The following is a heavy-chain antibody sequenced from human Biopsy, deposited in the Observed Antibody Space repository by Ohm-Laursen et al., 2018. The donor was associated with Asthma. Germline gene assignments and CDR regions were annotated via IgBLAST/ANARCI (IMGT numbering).Heavy chain of an antibody. D-gene: IGHD3-22*01. CDR3: ARQSGQDYGDSSGFDI. J-gene: IGHJ3*02. V-gene: IGHV3-30*03. CDR2: VSSDGHNK. Sequence: SLRLSCAASGFVFSQCGMHWVRQGPGKGLEWVALVSSDGHNKYYEDSVKGRFTISRDNSRNRLYLQINRLTVEDSAVYFCARQSGQDYGDSSGFDIWGQGIMVAVSS. CDR1: GFVFSQCG.